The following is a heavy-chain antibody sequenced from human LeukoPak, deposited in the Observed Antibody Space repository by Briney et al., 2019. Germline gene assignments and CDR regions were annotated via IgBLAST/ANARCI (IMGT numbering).Heavy chain of an antibody. CDR1: GGTFSSYA. J-gene: IGHJ4*02. D-gene: IGHD2-8*01. V-gene: IGHV1-69*05. CDR2: FIPIFGTA. Sequence: SVKVSCKASGGTFSSYAISWVRQAPGQGLEWMGRFIPIFGTANYAQKFQGRVTITTDESTSTAYMELSSLRSEDTAVYYCARETTCTNGVCSHFDYWGQGTLVTVSS. CDR3: ARETTCTNGVCSHFDY.